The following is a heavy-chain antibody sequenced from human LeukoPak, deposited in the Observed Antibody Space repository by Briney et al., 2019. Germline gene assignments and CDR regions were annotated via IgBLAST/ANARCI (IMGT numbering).Heavy chain of an antibody. D-gene: IGHD1-26*01. CDR1: GGSFSGYY. Sequence: SETLSLTCAVYGGSFSGYYWSWIRQHPGKGLEWIGYIYYSGSTYYNPSLKSRVTISVDTSKNQFSLKLSSVTAADTAVYYCARVPGSYGDEWYFDLWGRGTLVTVSS. CDR3: ARVPGSYGDEWYFDL. J-gene: IGHJ2*01. V-gene: IGHV4-31*11. CDR2: IYYSGST.